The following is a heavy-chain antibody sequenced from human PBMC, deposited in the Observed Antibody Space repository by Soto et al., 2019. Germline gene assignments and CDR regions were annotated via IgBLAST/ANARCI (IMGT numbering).Heavy chain of an antibody. CDR2: ISGSGRMT. D-gene: IGHD1-1*01. J-gene: IGHJ4*02. Sequence: GGSLRLSCAASGFTFRNFAMTWVRQAPGKGLEWVSGISGSGRMTYYAHSVKGHFTISRDNSKNTLYLQMNSLRAEDTAVYYCAKDAGEGVNDPIPGDCWGQGTVVTVSP. CDR1: GFTFRNFA. CDR3: AKDAGEGVNDPIPGDC. V-gene: IGHV3-23*01.